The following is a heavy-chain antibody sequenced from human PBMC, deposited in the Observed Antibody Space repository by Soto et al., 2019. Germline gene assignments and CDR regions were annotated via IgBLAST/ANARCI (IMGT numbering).Heavy chain of an antibody. CDR1: GGSFSGYY. CDR3: ARVRITMVRGVIRNYYYYGMDV. CDR2: INHSGST. D-gene: IGHD3-10*01. Sequence: PXGTLSLTCAVYGGSFSGYYWSGIRQPPGKGLEWIGEINHSGSTNYNPSLKSRVTISVDTSKNQFSLKLSSVTAADTAVYYCARVRITMVRGVIRNYYYYGMDVWGQGTTVTVSS. J-gene: IGHJ6*02. V-gene: IGHV4-34*01.